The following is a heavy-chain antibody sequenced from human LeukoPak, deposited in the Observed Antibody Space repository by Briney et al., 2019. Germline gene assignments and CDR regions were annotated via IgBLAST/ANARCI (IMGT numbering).Heavy chain of an antibody. V-gene: IGHV1-69*05. Sequence: ASVKVSFSASGGTFSSYAISRVRQAPGQGLEWMGGIIPIFGTANYAQKFQGRVTITTDESTSTAYMELSSLRSEDTAVYYCAREGVATLNSCGHGNLVTVSS. CDR1: GGTFSSYA. CDR3: AREGVATLNS. J-gene: IGHJ5*01. D-gene: IGHD5-12*01. CDR2: IIPIFGTA.